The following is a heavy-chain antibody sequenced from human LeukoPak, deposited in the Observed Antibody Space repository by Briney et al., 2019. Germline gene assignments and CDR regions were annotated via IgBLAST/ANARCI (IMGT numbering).Heavy chain of an antibody. Sequence: PGGSLRLSCAASGFTFSSYGMHWVRQAPGKGLEWVAVISYDGSNKYYADSVKGRFTISRDNSKNTLYLQVNSLRAEDTAVYYCASGLELDYWGQGTLVTVSS. V-gene: IGHV3-30*03. CDR2: ISYDGSNK. CDR3: ASGLELDY. CDR1: GFTFSSYG. J-gene: IGHJ4*02.